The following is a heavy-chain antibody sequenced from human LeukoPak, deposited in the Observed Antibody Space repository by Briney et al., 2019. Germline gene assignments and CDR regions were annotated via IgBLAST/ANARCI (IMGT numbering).Heavy chain of an antibody. V-gene: IGHV4-34*01. Sequence: SETLSLTCTVSGGSISSYYWSWIRQPPGKGLEWIGEINHSGSTNYNPSLKSRVTISVDTSKNQFSLKLSSVTAADTAVYYCARGRAWSYWGQGTLVTVSS. CDR3: ARGRAWSY. CDR1: GGSISSYY. CDR2: INHSGST. J-gene: IGHJ4*02.